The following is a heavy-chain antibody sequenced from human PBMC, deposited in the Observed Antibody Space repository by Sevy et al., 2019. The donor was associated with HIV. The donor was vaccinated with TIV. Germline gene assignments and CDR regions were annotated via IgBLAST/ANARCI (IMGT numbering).Heavy chain of an antibody. J-gene: IGHJ3*02. CDR1: GYTFTSYG. CDR2: ISAYNGNT. V-gene: IGHV1-18*01. D-gene: IGHD1-26*01. Sequence: ASVKVSCKASGYTFTSYGISWVRQAPGQGLEWMGWISAYNGNTNYAQKLQGRVTMTTDTSTSTAYMGLRGLRSDDTAVYYWARDRVGATRSDGAFDIWGQGTMVTVSS. CDR3: ARDRVGATRSDGAFDI.